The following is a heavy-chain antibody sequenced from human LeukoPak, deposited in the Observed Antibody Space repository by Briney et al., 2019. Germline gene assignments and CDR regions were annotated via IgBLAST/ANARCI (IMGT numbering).Heavy chain of an antibody. CDR3: AITIFGVVIRDYYYYYGMDV. D-gene: IGHD3-3*01. Sequence: GASVKVSCKASGYTFTGYYMHWVRQAPRQGLEWMGWINPNSGGTNYAQKFQGRVTMTRDTSISTAYMELSRLRSDDTAVYYCAITIFGVVIRDYYYYYGMDVWGQGTTVTVSS. CDR1: GYTFTGYY. CDR2: INPNSGGT. J-gene: IGHJ6*02. V-gene: IGHV1-2*02.